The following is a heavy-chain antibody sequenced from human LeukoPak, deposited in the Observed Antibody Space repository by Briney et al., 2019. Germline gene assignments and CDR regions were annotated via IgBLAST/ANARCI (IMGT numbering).Heavy chain of an antibody. V-gene: IGHV3-74*01. D-gene: IGHD2-15*01. J-gene: IGHJ6*03. Sequence: GGSLRLSCAASGFTFSSYWMHWVRQAPGKGLVWVSRINSDGSSTSYADSVKGRFTISRDNAKNTLYLQMSSLKTEDTAVYYCTTEFYCHDAGCFYYMGVWGRGTPVTVSS. CDR1: GFTFSSYW. CDR3: TTEFYCHDAGCFYYMGV. CDR2: INSDGSST.